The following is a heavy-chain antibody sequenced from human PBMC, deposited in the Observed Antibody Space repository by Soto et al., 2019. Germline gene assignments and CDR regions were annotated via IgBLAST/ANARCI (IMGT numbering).Heavy chain of an antibody. V-gene: IGHV4-39*01. CDR1: GGSISSSSYY. CDR2: IYYSGST. Sequence: SETLSLTCTVSGGSISSSSYYWGWIRHPPGKGLEWIGSIYYSGSTYYNPSLKSRVTISVYTSKNQFYLKLSSVTVADTAVYYCTRQGPSMDYYDNSRYSFDYWGHGTLVTVSS. D-gene: IGHD3-22*01. J-gene: IGHJ4*01. CDR3: TRQGPSMDYYDNSRYSFDY.